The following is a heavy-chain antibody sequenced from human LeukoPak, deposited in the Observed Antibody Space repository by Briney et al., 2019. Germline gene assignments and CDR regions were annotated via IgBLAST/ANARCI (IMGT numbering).Heavy chain of an antibody. CDR1: GGSISSGGYY. CDR3: ARDRGIVATISHAFDI. D-gene: IGHD5-12*01. Sequence: SQTLSLTCTVSGGSISSGGYYWSWIRQPPGKGLEWIGYIYHSGSTNYNPSLKSRVTISVDRSKNQFSLKLSSVTAADTAVYYCARDRGIVATISHAFDIWGQGTMVTVSS. CDR2: IYHSGST. J-gene: IGHJ3*02. V-gene: IGHV4-30-2*01.